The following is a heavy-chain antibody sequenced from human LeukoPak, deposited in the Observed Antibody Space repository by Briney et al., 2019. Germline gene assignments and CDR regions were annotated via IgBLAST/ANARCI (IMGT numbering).Heavy chain of an antibody. CDR3: APATTYNWFDP. J-gene: IGHJ5*02. CDR1: GFSLSTSGVG. Sequence: SGPTLVKPTQALTLTCTFSGFSLSTSGVGVGWIRQPPGKALEWLALIYWDDDKRYSPSLKSRLTITKDTSKNQVVLTMTNMDPVDTATYYCAPATTYNWFDPWGQGTLVTVSS. D-gene: IGHD4-17*01. CDR2: IYWDDDK. V-gene: IGHV2-5*02.